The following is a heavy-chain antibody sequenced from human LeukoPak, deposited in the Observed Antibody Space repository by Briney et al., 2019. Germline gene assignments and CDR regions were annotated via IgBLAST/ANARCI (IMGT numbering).Heavy chain of an antibody. CDR2: TYYRSKWYN. CDR3: ARDMVRGVITSDAFDI. V-gene: IGHV6-1*01. CDR1: GDSVSSNSAA. J-gene: IGHJ3*02. D-gene: IGHD3-10*01. Sequence: SQTLSLTCAISGDSVSSNSAAWNWIRQSPSRGLEWLGRTYYRSKWYNDYAVSVKSRITINPDTSKNQSSLQLNSVTPEDTAVYYCARDMVRGVITSDAFDIWGQGTMVTVSS.